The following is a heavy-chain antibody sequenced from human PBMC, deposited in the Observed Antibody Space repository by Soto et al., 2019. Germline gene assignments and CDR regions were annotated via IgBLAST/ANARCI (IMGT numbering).Heavy chain of an antibody. CDR1: GGTFSSYA. D-gene: IGHD3-22*01. Sequence: QVQLVQSGAEVKKPGSSVKVSCKASGGTFSSYAISWVRQAPGQGLEWMGGIIPIFGTANYAQKFQGRVTITADESTSTAYMGLSSLRSEDTAVYYCARDRGYYDSSGDYYYYGMDVWGQGTTVTVSS. CDR3: ARDRGYYDSSGDYYYYGMDV. V-gene: IGHV1-69*01. J-gene: IGHJ6*02. CDR2: IIPIFGTA.